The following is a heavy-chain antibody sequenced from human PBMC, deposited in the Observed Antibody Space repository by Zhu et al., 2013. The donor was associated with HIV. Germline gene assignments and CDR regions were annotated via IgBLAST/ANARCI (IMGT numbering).Heavy chain of an antibody. CDR3: AREAAGAYGGSYSGHFDY. D-gene: IGHD1-26*01. CDR1: GYTFTSYS. V-gene: IGHV1-18*01. Sequence: VQLVQSGPEVKNPGASVKVSCQASGYTFTSYSISWLRQAPGQGLEWMGWISAYNGNTKYAQNLQGRVTMTTDTSTSTAYMDLRSLRSEDTAVYYCAREAAGAYGGSYSGHFDYWGQGILVTVSS. CDR2: ISAYNGNT. J-gene: IGHJ4*02.